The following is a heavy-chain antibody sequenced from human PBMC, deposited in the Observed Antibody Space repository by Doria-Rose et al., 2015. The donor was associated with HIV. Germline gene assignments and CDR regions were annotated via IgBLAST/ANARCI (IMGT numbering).Heavy chain of an antibody. CDR1: GVSLSSPGMG. Sequence: QVTLKESGPVLVKPTETLTLTCTVSGVSLSSPGMGVSWIRQPPGKALEWLANIFSDDERSYKTSLKSRLTIARGTSKSQVVLTMTDMDPVDTATYYCARIKSSRWLHKYYFNFWGQGTLVIVSA. D-gene: IGHD6-13*01. CDR2: IFSDDER. V-gene: IGHV2-26*01. J-gene: IGHJ4*02. CDR3: ARIKSSRWLHKYYFNF.